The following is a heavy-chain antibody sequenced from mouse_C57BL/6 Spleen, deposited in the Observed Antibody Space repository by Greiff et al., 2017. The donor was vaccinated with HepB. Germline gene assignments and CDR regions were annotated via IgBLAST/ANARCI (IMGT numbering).Heavy chain of an antibody. V-gene: IGHV1-69*01. CDR1: GYTFTSYW. CDR2: IDPSDSYT. CDR3: AGEGGFAY. J-gene: IGHJ3*01. Sequence: VQLQQPGAELVMPGASVKLSCKASGYTFTSYWMHWVKQRPGQGLEWIGEIDPSDSYTNYNQKFKGKSTLTVDKSSSTAYMQLSSLTSEDSAVYYCAGEGGFAYWGQGTLVTVSA.